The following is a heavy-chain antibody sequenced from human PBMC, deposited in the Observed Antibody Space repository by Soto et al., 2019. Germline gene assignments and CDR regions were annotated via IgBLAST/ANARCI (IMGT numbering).Heavy chain of an antibody. J-gene: IGHJ4*02. CDR3: ARESSAWYYFDY. D-gene: IGHD6-19*01. Sequence: GGSLRLSCAVSGFTFSTYLMSWVRQAPGKGLEWVANIKQDGSEKYYVDSVKGRFTISRDNAKNSLYLQLNSLRAEDTAVYYCARESSAWYYFDYWGQGTLVTVSS. V-gene: IGHV3-7*05. CDR2: IKQDGSEK. CDR1: GFTFSTYL.